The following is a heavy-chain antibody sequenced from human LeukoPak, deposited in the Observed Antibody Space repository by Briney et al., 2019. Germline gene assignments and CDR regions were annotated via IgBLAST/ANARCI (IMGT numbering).Heavy chain of an antibody. CDR3: ARDPWSGYSYHFDY. Sequence: PGGSLRLSCAASGFTFSSYSMNWVRQAPGKGLEWVSSISSSSSYIYYADSVKGRFTISRDNAKNSLYLQMNSLRAEDTAVYYCARDPWSGYSYHFDYWGQGTLVTVSS. J-gene: IGHJ4*02. V-gene: IGHV3-21*01. D-gene: IGHD3-3*01. CDR2: ISSSSSYI. CDR1: GFTFSSYS.